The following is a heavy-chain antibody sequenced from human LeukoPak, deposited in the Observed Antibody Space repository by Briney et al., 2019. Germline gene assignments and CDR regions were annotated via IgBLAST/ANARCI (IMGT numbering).Heavy chain of an antibody. Sequence: PSETLSLTCGVSGGSVSSTNWWTWMRQPPGKGLEQIGEVHLDGRTNFNPSLRSRLTMSVDLSENHVSLKLTSVTAADTAVYYCAREGGFYRPLDYSGQGTLVTVSS. J-gene: IGHJ4*02. V-gene: IGHV4-4*02. CDR3: AREGGFYRPLDY. D-gene: IGHD6-25*01. CDR2: VHLDGRT. CDR1: GGSVSSTNW.